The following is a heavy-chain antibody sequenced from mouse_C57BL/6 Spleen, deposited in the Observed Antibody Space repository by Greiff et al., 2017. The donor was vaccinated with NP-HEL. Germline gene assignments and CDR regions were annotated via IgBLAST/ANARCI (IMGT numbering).Heavy chain of an antibody. V-gene: IGHV1-53*01. CDR2: INPSNGGT. D-gene: IGHD3-2*02. CDR3: ARSSGSSGLFAY. CDR1: GYTFTSYW. J-gene: IGHJ3*01. Sequence: VQLQQSGTELVKPGASVKLSCKASGYTFTSYWMHWVKQRPGQGLEWIGNINPSNGGTNYNEKFKSQATLTVDKSSSTAYMQLSSLTSEDSAVYYCARSSGSSGLFAYWGQGTLVTVSA.